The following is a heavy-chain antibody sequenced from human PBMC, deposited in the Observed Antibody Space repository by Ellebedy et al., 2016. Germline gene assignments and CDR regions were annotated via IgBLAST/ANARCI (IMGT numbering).Heavy chain of an antibody. D-gene: IGHD3-10*01. Sequence: ASVKVSCXASGYNFDSYGITWVRQAPGQGLEWMGGHTNSAQNFQGRVIMTIDTSKNTAYMELRNLRSDDTALYYCARTWTLIRGVLDVWGQGTTVSVSS. J-gene: IGHJ6*02. CDR2: GHT. CDR3: ARTWTLIRGVLDV. V-gene: IGHV1-18*04. CDR1: GYNFDSYG.